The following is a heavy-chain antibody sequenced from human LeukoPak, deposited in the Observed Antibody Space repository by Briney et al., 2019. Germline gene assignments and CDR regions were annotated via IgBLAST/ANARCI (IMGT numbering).Heavy chain of an antibody. Sequence: ASVKVSCKASGYTFTGHYMHWVRQAPGQGLEWMGWINPNSGGTNYAQKFQGRVTMTRDTSISTAYMELSRLRSDDTAVYYCAIIVGAILSFDYWGQGTLATVSS. CDR3: AIIVGAILSFDY. D-gene: IGHD1-26*01. CDR2: INPNSGGT. J-gene: IGHJ4*02. V-gene: IGHV1-2*02. CDR1: GYTFTGHY.